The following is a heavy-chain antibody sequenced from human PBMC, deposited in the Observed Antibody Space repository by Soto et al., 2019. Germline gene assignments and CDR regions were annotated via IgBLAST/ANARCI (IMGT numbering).Heavy chain of an antibody. V-gene: IGHV4-34*01. D-gene: IGHD2-2*01. J-gene: IGHJ4*02. CDR1: GGSFSGYY. CDR2: INHSGST. Sequence: PSETLSLTCAVYGGSFSGYYWSWIRQPPGKGLEWIGEINHSGSTNYNPSLKSRVTISVDTSKNQFSLKLSSVTAADTAVYYCARARYCSSTSCYPYYFDYWGQGTMGTVSS. CDR3: ARARYCSSTSCYPYYFDY.